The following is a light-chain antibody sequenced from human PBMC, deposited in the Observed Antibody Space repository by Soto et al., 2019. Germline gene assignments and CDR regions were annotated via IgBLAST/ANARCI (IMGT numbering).Light chain of an antibody. Sequence: QSALTQPPSASGSPGQSVTISCTGTSSDGGGYNYVSWYQQHPGKAPKLMIYEVSKRPSGVPDRFSGSKSGNTASLTVSGFQAEDEADYYCSSYAGSNNHVVFGGGTKVTVL. CDR1: SSDGGGYNY. CDR2: EVS. CDR3: SSYAGSNNHVV. V-gene: IGLV2-8*01. J-gene: IGLJ2*01.